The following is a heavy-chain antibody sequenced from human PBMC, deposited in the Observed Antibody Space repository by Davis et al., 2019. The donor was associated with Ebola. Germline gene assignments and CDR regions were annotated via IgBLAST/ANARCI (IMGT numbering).Heavy chain of an antibody. V-gene: IGHV3-74*01. Sequence: HTGGSLRLSCAASGFTFSSYWIHWVRQAPGKGLVWVSRINSDGSSTSYADSVKGRFTISRDNAKNTLYLQMNSLRAEDTAVYYCARDSLVGLLYWPNWFDPWGQGTLVTVSS. D-gene: IGHD2-8*02. CDR2: INSDGSST. CDR1: GFTFSSYW. CDR3: ARDSLVGLLYWPNWFDP. J-gene: IGHJ5*02.